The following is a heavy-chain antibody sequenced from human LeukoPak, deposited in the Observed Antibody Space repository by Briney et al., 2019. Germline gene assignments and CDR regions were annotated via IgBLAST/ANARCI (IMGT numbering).Heavy chain of an antibody. J-gene: IGHJ4*02. D-gene: IGHD6-19*01. CDR1: GFSFSSYE. Sequence: GGSLRLSCAASGFSFSSYEMNWVRQAPGKGLEWLSYISSSGRTIYYADSVKGRFTISRDNAKNSLYLQMNSLRVEDTAVYYCASRGSSGWFFFEYWGQGTLVTVSS. CDR3: ASRGSSGWFFFEY. V-gene: IGHV3-48*03. CDR2: ISSSGRTI.